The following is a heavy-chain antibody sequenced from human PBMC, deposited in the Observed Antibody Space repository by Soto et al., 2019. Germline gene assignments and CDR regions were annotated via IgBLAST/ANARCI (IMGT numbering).Heavy chain of an antibody. Sequence: GGSLRLSCAASGFTFSSYAMHWVRQAPGKGLEWVAVISYDGSNKYYADSVKGRFTISGDNSKNTLYLQMNSLRAEDTAVYYCARDVENEVETSSSWYYSYYYGMDVWGQGTTVTVS. V-gene: IGHV3-30-3*01. CDR1: GFTFSSYA. CDR2: ISYDGSNK. D-gene: IGHD6-13*01. J-gene: IGHJ6*02. CDR3: ARDVENEVETSSSWYYSYYYGMDV.